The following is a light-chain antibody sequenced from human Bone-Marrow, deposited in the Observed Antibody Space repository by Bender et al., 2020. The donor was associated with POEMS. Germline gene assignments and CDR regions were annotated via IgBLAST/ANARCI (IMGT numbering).Light chain of an antibody. CDR2: NVS. CDR3: SSYTSSSTLV. J-gene: IGLJ3*02. V-gene: IGLV2-14*03. CDR1: RSDIGGYNY. Sequence: QSALTQPASVSGSPGQSITISCAGSRSDIGGYNYVSWYQQHPGKAPQLIIYNVSDRPSGVSTRFSGSKSGNTASLTISGLQPEDDADYYCSSYTSSSTLVFGGGTKLTVL.